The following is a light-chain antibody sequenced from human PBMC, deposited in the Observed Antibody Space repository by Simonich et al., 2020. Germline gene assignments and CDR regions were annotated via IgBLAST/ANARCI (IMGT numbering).Light chain of an antibody. CDR2: DVR. CDR1: SSDVGGYNY. CDR3: SSYTSSSTWV. J-gene: IGLJ3*02. Sequence: QSALTQPRSVSGSPGQSVTISCTGTSSDVGGYNYVSWYHKHPGKAPKLMIYDVRKRPAGVSNRFSGSKSGNTASLTISGLQAEDEADYYCSSYTSSSTWVFGGGTKLTVL. V-gene: IGLV2-11*01.